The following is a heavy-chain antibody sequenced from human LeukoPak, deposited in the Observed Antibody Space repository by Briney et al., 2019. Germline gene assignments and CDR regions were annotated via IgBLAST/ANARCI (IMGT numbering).Heavy chain of an antibody. D-gene: IGHD2-2*01. J-gene: IGHJ3*02. Sequence: GGSLRLSCAASGFTFSNYEINWVRQAPGRGLEWISYISGSGTSIYHANSVKGRFTISRDNAKNSVYLQMNSLRAEDTAVYYCARDIKGQYQDAFDIWGQGTMVTVSS. CDR1: GFTFSNYE. V-gene: IGHV3-48*03. CDR2: ISGSGTSI. CDR3: ARDIKGQYQDAFDI.